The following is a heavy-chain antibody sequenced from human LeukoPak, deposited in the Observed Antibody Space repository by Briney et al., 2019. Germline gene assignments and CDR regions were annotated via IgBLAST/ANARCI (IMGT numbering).Heavy chain of an antibody. CDR3: AKDTGIGVGSSTSCFDY. V-gene: IGHV3-23*01. J-gene: IGHJ4*02. Sequence: GGSLRLSCAASGFTFSSYAMSWVRQAPGKGLEWVSAISGSGGSTYYADSVKGRFTISRDNSKNTLYLQMNSLRAEDTAVYYCAKDTGIGVGSSTSCFDYWGQGTLVTVSS. D-gene: IGHD2-2*01. CDR2: ISGSGGST. CDR1: GFTFSSYA.